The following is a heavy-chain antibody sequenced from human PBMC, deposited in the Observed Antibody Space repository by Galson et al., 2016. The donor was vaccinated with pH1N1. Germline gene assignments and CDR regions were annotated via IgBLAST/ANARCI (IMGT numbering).Heavy chain of an antibody. Sequence: ETLSLTCTVSGGSISNATYYWSWIRQSPGKGLEWIAYIYYNGNTKYNPSLKSRVTISLDTSKNQVSLNLTSVTAADTAIYYCAKEGASRSAGYFESWGQGALVTVSS. J-gene: IGHJ4*02. D-gene: IGHD1-26*01. CDR1: GGSISNATYY. CDR2: IYYNGNT. V-gene: IGHV4-61*01. CDR3: AKEGASRSAGYFES.